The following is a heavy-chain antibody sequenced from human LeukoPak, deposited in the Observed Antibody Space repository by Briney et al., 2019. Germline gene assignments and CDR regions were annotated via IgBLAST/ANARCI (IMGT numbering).Heavy chain of an antibody. Sequence: PGGSLRLSCAASGFTFSTFAMIWVRQPPGKGLEWVSSIFPSGGEIHYADSVRGRFTISRDNSKSTLSLQMNSLRAEDTAVYYCAKDREMGELSFDYWGQGTLVTVSS. D-gene: IGHD3-16*01. V-gene: IGHV3-23*01. CDR2: IFPSGGEI. CDR3: AKDREMGELSFDY. CDR1: GFTFSTFA. J-gene: IGHJ4*02.